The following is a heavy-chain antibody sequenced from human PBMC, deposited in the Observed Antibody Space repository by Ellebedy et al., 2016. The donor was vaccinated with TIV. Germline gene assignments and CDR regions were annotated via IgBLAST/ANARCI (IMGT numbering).Heavy chain of an antibody. J-gene: IGHJ4*02. CDR2: IYHSGST. CDR3: ARDMGATAFDY. D-gene: IGHD1-26*01. V-gene: IGHV4-38-2*02. Sequence: GSLRLSCTVSGYSISSGYYWGWIRQPPGKGLEWIGSIYHSGSTYYNPSLKSRVTISVDTSKNQFSLKLSSVTAADTAVYYCARDMGATAFDYWGQGTLVTVSS. CDR1: GYSISSGYY.